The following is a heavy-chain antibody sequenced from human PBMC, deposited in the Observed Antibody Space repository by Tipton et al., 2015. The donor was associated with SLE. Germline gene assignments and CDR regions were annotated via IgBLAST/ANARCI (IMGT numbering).Heavy chain of an antibody. D-gene: IGHD6-13*01. CDR1: GGSISSGGYS. V-gene: IGHV4-30-2*01. CDR2: IYYSGSS. Sequence: TLSLTCTVSGGSISSGGYSWSWIRQPPGKGLEWIGYIYYSGSSYYNPSLKSRVTISVDTSKNQFSLKLSSVTAADPAVYYCAREGSSSSRGLVVPWGQGTLVTVSS. J-gene: IGHJ5*02. CDR3: AREGSSSSRGLVVP.